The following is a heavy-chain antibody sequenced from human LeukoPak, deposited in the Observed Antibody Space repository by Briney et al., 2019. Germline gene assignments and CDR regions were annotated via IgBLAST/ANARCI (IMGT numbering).Heavy chain of an antibody. V-gene: IGHV3-21*01. CDR3: ASRAHCSSTGCDEGEAFDI. Sequence: SGGSLRLSCAASGFTFSSHSMNWVRQAPGKGLEWVSSISSSSSYIYYADSVKGRFTISRDNAKNSLYLQMNSLRAEDTAVYYCASRAHCSSTGCDEGEAFDIWGQGTMVTVSS. J-gene: IGHJ3*02. D-gene: IGHD2-2*01. CDR1: GFTFSSHS. CDR2: ISSSSSYI.